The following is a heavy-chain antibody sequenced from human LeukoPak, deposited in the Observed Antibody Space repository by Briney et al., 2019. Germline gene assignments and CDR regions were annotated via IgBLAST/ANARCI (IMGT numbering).Heavy chain of an antibody. Sequence: PSETLSLTCAVYGGSFSGYYWSWIRQPPGKGLEWIGEINHSGSTNYNPSLKSRVTISVDTSKNQFPLKLSSVTAADTAVYYCAREISGIDYRGQGTLVTVSS. V-gene: IGHV4-34*01. CDR1: GGSFSGYY. D-gene: IGHD6-13*01. J-gene: IGHJ4*02. CDR3: AREISGIDY. CDR2: INHSGST.